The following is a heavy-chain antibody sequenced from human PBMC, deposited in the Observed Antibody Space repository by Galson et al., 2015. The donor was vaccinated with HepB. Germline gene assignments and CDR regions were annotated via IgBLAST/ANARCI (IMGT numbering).Heavy chain of an antibody. D-gene: IGHD3-10*01. CDR2: IYHSGST. J-gene: IGHJ3*02. V-gene: IGHV4-30-2*01. CDR1: GGSVSSGGYS. CDR3: ASDVRFGALFGVFHI. Sequence: TLSLTCAVSGGSVSSGGYSWSWIRQPPGKGLEWIGYIYHSGSTYYNPSLKSRVTISVDRSKNQFSLKLTSVTAADTAVYYCASDVRFGALFGVFHIWGQGTMVTVSS.